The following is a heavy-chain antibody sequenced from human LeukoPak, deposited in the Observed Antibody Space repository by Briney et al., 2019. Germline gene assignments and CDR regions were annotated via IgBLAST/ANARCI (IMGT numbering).Heavy chain of an antibody. CDR3: ASDVAATGWFDP. D-gene: IGHD2-15*01. Sequence: PGGSLRLSCAASGFTFSSYAMSWVRQAPGKGLEWVSTIYSGGSTYYADSVKGRFTIPRDNSKNTLYLQMNSLRAEDTAVYYCASDVAATGWFDPWGQGTLVTVSS. J-gene: IGHJ5*02. CDR2: IYSGGST. CDR1: GFTFSSYA. V-gene: IGHV3-53*01.